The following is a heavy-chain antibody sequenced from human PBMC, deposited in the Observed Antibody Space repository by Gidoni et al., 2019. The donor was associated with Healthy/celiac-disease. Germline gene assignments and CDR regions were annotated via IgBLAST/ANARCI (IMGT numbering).Heavy chain of an antibody. D-gene: IGHD2-2*01. CDR3: AHRKGYCSSTSCYRGALYYFDY. CDR2: IYWDDDK. J-gene: IGHJ4*02. Sequence: QITLQESGPMLVKPTQTVTLTCTFSGVSLSTRGVRVGWTRQPSGQALEWLALIYWDDDKRYSPSLKSRLTITKDTSKNQVVLTMTNMDTVDTATYYCAHRKGYCSSTSCYRGALYYFDYWGQGTLVTVSS. V-gene: IGHV2-5*02. CDR1: GVSLSTRGVR.